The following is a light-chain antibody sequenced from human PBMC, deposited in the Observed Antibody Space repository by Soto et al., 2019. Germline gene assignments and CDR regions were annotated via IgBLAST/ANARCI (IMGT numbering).Light chain of an antibody. J-gene: IGKJ3*01. CDR1: QSVTSY. CDR3: LQRSIGFT. CDR2: DVS. Sequence: EIVFTQSPATLSLSPGERATLSCRASQSVTSYLAWYQQKPGQAPRLLIYDVSNRASGIPARFSGSGSETDFTLTISSLEPEDFGVYHCLQRSIGFTFGPGTKVDIK. V-gene: IGKV3-11*01.